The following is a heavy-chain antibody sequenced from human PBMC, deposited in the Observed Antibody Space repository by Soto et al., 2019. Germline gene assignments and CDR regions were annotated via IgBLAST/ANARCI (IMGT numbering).Heavy chain of an antibody. V-gene: IGHV3-15*07. CDR2: IKSKTDGGTT. Sequence: PGGSLRLSCAASGFTFSNAWMNWVRQAPGKGQEWVGRIKSKTDGGTTDYAAPVKGRFTISRNDSKNTLYLQMNSLKTEDTAVYYCTTDTDNMIVVVIKGPFDYWGQGT. J-gene: IGHJ4*02. CDR3: TTDTDNMIVVVIKGPFDY. CDR1: GFTFSNAW. D-gene: IGHD3-22*01.